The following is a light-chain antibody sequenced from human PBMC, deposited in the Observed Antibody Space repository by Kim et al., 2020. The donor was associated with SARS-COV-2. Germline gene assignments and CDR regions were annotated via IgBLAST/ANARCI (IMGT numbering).Light chain of an antibody. J-gene: IGLJ3*02. Sequence: SYELTQPPSLSVSPGQTATITCSGHKLGDKFAFWYQQRPGQYPLLVIYRDDQRPSGIPERFSGSNSEKTATLTITGTQALDEAVYYCQAWDSSSEWVFGG. CDR2: RDD. CDR3: QAWDSSSEWV. CDR1: KLGDKF. V-gene: IGLV3-1*01.